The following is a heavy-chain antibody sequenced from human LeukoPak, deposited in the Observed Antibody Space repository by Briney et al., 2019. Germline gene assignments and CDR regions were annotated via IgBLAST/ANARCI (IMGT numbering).Heavy chain of an antibody. D-gene: IGHD2/OR15-2a*01. CDR2: FYNSGST. CDR1: GGSVGSGSYY. CDR3: ARDSMTDSSTFDY. Sequence: SETLSLTCTVSGGSVGSGSYYWSWIRQPPGKGLEWIGYFYNSGSTNYNPSLKSRVTISVDTSKNQFSLKLSSVTAADTAVYYCARDSMTDSSTFDYWGQGTLVTVSS. V-gene: IGHV4-61*01. J-gene: IGHJ4*02.